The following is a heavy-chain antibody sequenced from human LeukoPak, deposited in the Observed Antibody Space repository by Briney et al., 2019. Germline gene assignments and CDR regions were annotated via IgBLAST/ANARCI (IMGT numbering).Heavy chain of an antibody. D-gene: IGHD6-19*01. V-gene: IGHV3-11*01. CDR3: AKVSSGWYREKYYCDY. CDR2: ISSSGSTI. J-gene: IGHJ4*02. CDR1: GFTFSDYY. Sequence: GGSLRLSCAASGFTFSDYYMSWIRQAPGKGLEWVSYISSSGSTIYYADSVKGRFTISRDNAKNSLYLQMNSLRAEDTAVYYCAKVSSGWYREKYYCDYWGQGTLVTVSS.